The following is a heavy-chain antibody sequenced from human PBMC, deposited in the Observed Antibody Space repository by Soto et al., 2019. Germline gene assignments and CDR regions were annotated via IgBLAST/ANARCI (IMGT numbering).Heavy chain of an antibody. CDR1: GYTFLSYA. D-gene: IGHD6-13*01. CDR2: ISTHDANT. J-gene: IGHJ3*02. CDR3: ARGLAAAGTDDALDI. Sequence: SVKVSCKASGYTFLSYASSWVRQAPGPGLESMGWISTHDANTKNAQKFQGRVALPTETSTSIAYRERRSLRSDDTAVYYWARGLAAAGTDDALDIWGQGTMVTVS. V-gene: IGHV1-18*04.